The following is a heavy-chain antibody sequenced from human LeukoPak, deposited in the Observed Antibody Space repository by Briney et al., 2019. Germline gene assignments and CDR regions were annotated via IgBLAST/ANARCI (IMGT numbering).Heavy chain of an antibody. CDR1: GGSISSATTYY. CDR2: FFYPGNV. V-gene: IGHV4-39*01. Sequence: PSETLSLTCDVSGGSISSATTYYWGWIRQPPGKGLEWLGTFFYPGNVYYTPSLKSRITISVDKSKSQVSLKMTSMTAADTAMYYCARREDVGGMRFDQWGQGTLVTVSS. D-gene: IGHD3-16*01. J-gene: IGHJ4*02. CDR3: ARREDVGGMRFDQ.